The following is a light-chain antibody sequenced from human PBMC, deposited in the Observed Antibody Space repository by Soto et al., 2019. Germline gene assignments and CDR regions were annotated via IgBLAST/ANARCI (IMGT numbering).Light chain of an antibody. CDR1: QGISNY. CDR3: QSYNSAPRT. V-gene: IGKV1-27*01. CDR2: AAS. Sequence: DIQMTQSPSSLSASVGDRVTITCRASQGISNYLAWYQQKPGKVPKLLIYAASTLQSGVPSRFSGSGSGTDFTLIITSLQPEDVATYYCQSYNSAPRTFGQGTKVEIK. J-gene: IGKJ1*01.